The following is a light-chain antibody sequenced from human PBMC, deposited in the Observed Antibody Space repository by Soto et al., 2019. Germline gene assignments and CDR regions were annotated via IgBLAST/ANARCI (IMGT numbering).Light chain of an antibody. J-gene: IGKJ1*01. V-gene: IGKV1-6*01. CDR1: RSITRW. Sequence: QFPDTLSVSPGEGATLSCRASRSITRWLAWYQQKPGKAPKLLIYGASSLQGGVSSRFSGSGFGTDFTLTISSLQPEDSATYYCLQDYTYFWMFGQGTKVDIK. CDR2: GAS. CDR3: LQDYTYFWM.